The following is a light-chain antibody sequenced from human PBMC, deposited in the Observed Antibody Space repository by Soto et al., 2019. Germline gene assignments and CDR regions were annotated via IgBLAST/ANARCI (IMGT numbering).Light chain of an antibody. V-gene: IGKV4-1*01. CDR3: QQYYSSPRT. CDR1: QSGLYSSNNKNY. J-gene: IGKJ4*01. CDR2: WAS. Sequence: DIVMTQSPDSLAVSLGEGATINCKSSQSGLYSSNNKNYLAWYQQKPGQPPKLLIYWASTRDSGVPARFGGSGSGTDFTLTISNLQAEDVAVYYCQQYYSSPRTFGGGTRVEIK.